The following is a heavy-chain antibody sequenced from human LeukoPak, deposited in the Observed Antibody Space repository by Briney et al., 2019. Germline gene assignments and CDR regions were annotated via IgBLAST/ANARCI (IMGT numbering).Heavy chain of an antibody. Sequence: GGSLRLSCAASGFTFSDYYMGWVRQAPGKGLEWVSYISSSDNTRYYADSVKGRFTISRDNAKKSLYLQMNSLRGEDTAVYYCARALHDAFDIWGQGTMVIVSS. CDR1: GFTFSDYY. V-gene: IGHV3-11*04. CDR3: ARALHDAFDI. CDR2: ISSSDNTR. J-gene: IGHJ3*02.